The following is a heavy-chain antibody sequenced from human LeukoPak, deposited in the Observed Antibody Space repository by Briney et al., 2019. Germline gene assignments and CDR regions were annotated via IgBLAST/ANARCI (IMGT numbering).Heavy chain of an antibody. D-gene: IGHD4-17*01. CDR3: AREVSGDPWYNWFDP. J-gene: IGHJ5*02. V-gene: IGHV3-74*01. Sequence: PGGSLRLSCAASGYTVVIDWIHWVRQTPGKGLVFVSRINSDGSGTRYADSVKGRFTISRDNAKNTLYLQMNSMRADETAVYYCAREVSGDPWYNWFDPWGQGTLVTVSS. CDR1: GYTVVIDW. CDR2: INSDGSGT.